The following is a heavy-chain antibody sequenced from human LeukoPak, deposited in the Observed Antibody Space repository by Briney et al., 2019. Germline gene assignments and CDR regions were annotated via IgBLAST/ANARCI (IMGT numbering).Heavy chain of an antibody. J-gene: IGHJ5*02. V-gene: IGHV1-2*06. CDR3: ARARAVAGTNNWFDP. CDR1: GYTFTGYY. CDR2: INPNSGGT. D-gene: IGHD6-19*01. Sequence: ASVKVSCKASGYTFTGYYMHWVRQAPGQGLEWMGRINPNSGGTNYAQKFQGRVTMTRDTSISTAYMELSRLRSDDTAVYYCARARAVAGTNNWFDPWGPGTLVTVSS.